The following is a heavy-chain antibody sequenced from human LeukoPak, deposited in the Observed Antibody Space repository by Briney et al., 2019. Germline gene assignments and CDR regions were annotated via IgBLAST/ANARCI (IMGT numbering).Heavy chain of an antibody. D-gene: IGHD3-10*01. CDR2: IYHSGST. CDR1: GYSISSGYY. CDR3: ARTSRSHPYYYGSGSPPVFDY. V-gene: IGHV4-38-2*02. J-gene: IGHJ4*02. Sequence: SETLSLTCTVSGYSISSGYYWGWIRQPPGKGLEWIGGIYHSGSTYYNPSLKSRVTISVDTSKNQFSLKLSSVTAADTAVYYCARTSRSHPYYYGSGSPPVFDYWGQGTLVTVSS.